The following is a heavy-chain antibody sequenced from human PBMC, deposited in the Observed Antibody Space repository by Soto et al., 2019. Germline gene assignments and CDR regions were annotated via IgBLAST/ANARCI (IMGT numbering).Heavy chain of an antibody. CDR1: GNTFTNYD. J-gene: IGHJ5*02. V-gene: IGHV1-8*01. D-gene: IGHD4-17*01. Sequence: QVQLVQSGAEVKKPGASVKVSCKASGNTFTNYDINWVRQATGQGLEYLGWMNPNSGDTAYVQKFQGRVTMTWDTSIATAYMELRSLRSEDTAGYFCARGVKYGAYSRWFDPWGQGTLVTVSS. CDR2: MNPNSGDT. CDR3: ARGVKYGAYSRWFDP.